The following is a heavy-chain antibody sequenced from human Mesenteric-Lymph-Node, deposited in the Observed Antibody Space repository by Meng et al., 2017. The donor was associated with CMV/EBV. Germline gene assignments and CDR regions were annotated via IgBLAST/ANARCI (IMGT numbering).Heavy chain of an antibody. D-gene: IGHD2-2*01. CDR3: ARGGVVPATPVWNH. J-gene: IGHJ5*02. V-gene: IGHV3-48*04. CDR1: GFTFRNYN. CDR2: FSDYTGRI. Sequence: GGSLRLSCAASGFTFRNYNMNWVRQSPGKGLEWVSFFSDYTGRIYYADSVKGRFTVSRDNAKNILHLQMNSLRAEDTAVYYCARGGVVPATPVWNHWAQGTLVTVSS.